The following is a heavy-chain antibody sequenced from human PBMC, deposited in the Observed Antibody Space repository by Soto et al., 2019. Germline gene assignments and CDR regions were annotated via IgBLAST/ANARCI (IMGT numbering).Heavy chain of an antibody. CDR1: GGSFSDYH. V-gene: IGHV4-34*01. J-gene: IGHJ4*02. CDR2: INHSGSI. CDR3: VTFVVATTVIRGSPRDS. D-gene: IGHD3-10*01. Sequence: QVQLQQWGAGLLKPSETLSLTCAVYGGSFSDYHWSWIRQPPGKGLEWIGEINHSGSINYNPSLKGRVTISGDTARNQFSLNLRSVTAADTAVYYCVTFVVATTVIRGSPRDSWCQGTLVTVSS.